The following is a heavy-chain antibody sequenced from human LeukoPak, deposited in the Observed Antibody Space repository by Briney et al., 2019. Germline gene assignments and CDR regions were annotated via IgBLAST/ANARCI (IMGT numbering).Heavy chain of an antibody. CDR3: TTIAAAGHYDY. V-gene: IGHV3-15*01. J-gene: IGHJ4*02. D-gene: IGHD6-13*01. CDR2: IKSKTDGGTT. CDR1: RFTFSNAW. Sequence: PGGSLRLSCAASRFTFSNAWMSWVRQAPGKGLEWVGRIKSKTDGGTTDYAAPVKGRFTISRDDSKNTLYPQMNSLKTEDTAVYYCTTIAAAGHYDYWGQGTLVTVSS.